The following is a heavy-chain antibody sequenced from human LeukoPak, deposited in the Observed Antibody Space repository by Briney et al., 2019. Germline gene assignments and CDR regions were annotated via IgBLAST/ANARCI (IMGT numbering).Heavy chain of an antibody. D-gene: IGHD3-9*01. J-gene: IGHJ4*02. V-gene: IGHV3-64D*06. CDR1: GFTFSSYA. CDR3: VKDPSSYDILTGQPFFDY. CDR2: ISSNGGST. Sequence: GGSLRLSCSASGFTFSSYAMHWVRQAPGKGLEYVPAISSNGGSTYYADSVKGRFTISRDNSKNTLYLQMSSLRAEDTAVYYCVKDPSSYDILTGQPFFDYWGQGTLSPSPQ.